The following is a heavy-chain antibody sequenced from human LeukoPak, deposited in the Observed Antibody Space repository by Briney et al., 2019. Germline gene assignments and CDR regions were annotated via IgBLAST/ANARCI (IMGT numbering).Heavy chain of an antibody. D-gene: IGHD6-6*01. CDR3: ARGSLQLLGAFDY. Sequence: SETLSLTCTISGDSIGSGGDYYWSWIRQPPGKGLEWIGFINHSGDTSYSSSLKSRLAISIDRSKNHFSLNLTSVTAADTAIYYCARGSLQLLGAFDYWGQGTLVTVSS. V-gene: IGHV4-30-2*01. CDR1: GDSIGSGGDYY. J-gene: IGHJ4*02. CDR2: INHSGDT.